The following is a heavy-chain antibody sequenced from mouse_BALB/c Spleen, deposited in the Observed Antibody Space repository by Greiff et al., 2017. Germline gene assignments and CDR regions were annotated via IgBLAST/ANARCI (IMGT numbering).Heavy chain of an antibody. CDR1: GFTFSDYY. D-gene: IGHD2-14*01. J-gene: IGHJ2*01. CDR2: ISDGGSYT. V-gene: IGHV5-4*02. CDR3: ARDGAPTIGIYFDY. Sequence: EVQVVESGGGLVKPGGSLKLSCAASGFTFSDYYMYWVRQTPEKRLEWVATISDGGSYTYYPDSVKGRFTISRDNAKNNLYLQMSSLKSEDTAMYYCARDGAPTIGIYFDYWGQGTTLTVSS.